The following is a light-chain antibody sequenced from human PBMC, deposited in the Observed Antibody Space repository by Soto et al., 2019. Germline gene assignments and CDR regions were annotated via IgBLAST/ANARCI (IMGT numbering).Light chain of an antibody. Sequence: EILFTQSPGTLSLSPGERATLSCRASQSVSSSYLAWYQQKPGQAPRLIIYGASSRANGIPDRFSGSGSGTDFTLTISRLEPEDFAVYYCQQYGSSPPLTFGGGTKVDIK. CDR3: QQYGSSPPLT. V-gene: IGKV3-20*01. CDR1: QSVSSSY. CDR2: GAS. J-gene: IGKJ4*01.